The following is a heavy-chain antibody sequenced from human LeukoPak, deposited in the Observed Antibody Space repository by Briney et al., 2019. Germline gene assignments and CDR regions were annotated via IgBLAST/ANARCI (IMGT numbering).Heavy chain of an antibody. D-gene: IGHD5-18*01. Sequence: PSETLSLTCTVSGGSISSGGYYWSWIRQPPGKGLEWIGYIYYSGSTNYNPSLKSRVTISVDTSKNQFSLKLSSVTAADTAVYYCARSAVKLKGYSYGSGLNWFDPWGQGTLVTVSS. V-gene: IGHV4-61*08. CDR3: ARSAVKLKGYSYGSGLNWFDP. CDR1: GGSISSGGYY. CDR2: IYYSGST. J-gene: IGHJ5*02.